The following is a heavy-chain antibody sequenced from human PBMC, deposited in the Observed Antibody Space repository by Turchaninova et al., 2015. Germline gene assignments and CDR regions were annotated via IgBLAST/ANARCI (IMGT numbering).Heavy chain of an antibody. J-gene: IGHJ3*02. Sequence: QVHLQESGPGLVKPSETLSLTCTVSRGSVSSGSYHWSWIRQPPGKGLEWIGYIYFSGSTNYAPSLKSRLTISIDTSKNKFSLNLRSVTASDTAVYYCARGSNYYDALDIWGQGTMVTVSS. D-gene: IGHD3-10*01. CDR1: RGSVSSGSYH. V-gene: IGHV4-61*01. CDR3: ARGSNYYDALDI. CDR2: IYFSGST.